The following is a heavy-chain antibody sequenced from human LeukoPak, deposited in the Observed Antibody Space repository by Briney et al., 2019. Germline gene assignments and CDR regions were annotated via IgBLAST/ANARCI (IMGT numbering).Heavy chain of an antibody. J-gene: IGHJ3*01. V-gene: IGHV3-53*01. CDR3: VRAVHHNFYSDSSGYYGDAFDV. Sequence: GGSLRLSCAASRFSIWTYYMSWVRQVPGKGLEWVSDIYSGGTIRYADSVKGRFTLSRDNFKDTLNLQMNNLRADDTAVYYCVRAVHHNFYSDSSGYYGDAFDVWGQGTVVTVSS. CDR1: RFSIWTYY. CDR2: IYSGGTI. D-gene: IGHD3-22*01.